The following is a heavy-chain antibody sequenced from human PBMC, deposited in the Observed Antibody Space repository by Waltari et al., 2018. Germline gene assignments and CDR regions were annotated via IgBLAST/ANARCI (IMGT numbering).Heavy chain of an antibody. J-gene: IGHJ3*02. V-gene: IGHV1-69*14. CDR2: IIPIFGKA. CDR1: GGTFSSYA. Sequence: QVQLVQSGAEVKKPGSSVKVSCKASGGTFSSYAISWVRQAPGQGLEWMGGIIPIFGKANYAQKFQGRVTITADKSTSTAYMELSSLRSEDTAVYYCARELTIVVVPAAGADAFDIWGQGTMVTVSS. D-gene: IGHD2-2*01. CDR3: ARELTIVVVPAAGADAFDI.